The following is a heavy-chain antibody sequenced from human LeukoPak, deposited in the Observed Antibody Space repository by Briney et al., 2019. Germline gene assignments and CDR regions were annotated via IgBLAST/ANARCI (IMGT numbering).Heavy chain of an antibody. D-gene: IGHD3-22*01. CDR3: ATWAGDTYYYDSSGYILY. J-gene: IGHJ4*02. V-gene: IGHV1-24*01. Sequence: GASVKVSCKVSGYTLTELSMHWVRQAPRKGLEWIGGFDPEDGETIYAQKFQGRVTMTEDTSTDTAYMELSSLRSEDTAVYYCATWAGDTYYYDSSGYILYWGQGTLVTVSS. CDR2: FDPEDGET. CDR1: GYTLTELS.